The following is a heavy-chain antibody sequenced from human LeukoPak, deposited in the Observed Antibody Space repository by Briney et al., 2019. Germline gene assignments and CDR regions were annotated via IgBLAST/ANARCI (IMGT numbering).Heavy chain of an antibody. Sequence: PGGSLRLSCAPSGFTFSISAMGWVRQAPGKGLEWVSAISAGGASTSYEDSVKGRFTISRDNSKNTLYLQMNSLRAEDTAVYYCAQLHYYDSGSYYSRFYFDYWGQGTLVTVSS. CDR2: ISAGGAST. CDR3: AQLHYYDSGSYYSRFYFDY. D-gene: IGHD3-10*01. CDR1: GFTFSISA. V-gene: IGHV3-23*01. J-gene: IGHJ4*02.